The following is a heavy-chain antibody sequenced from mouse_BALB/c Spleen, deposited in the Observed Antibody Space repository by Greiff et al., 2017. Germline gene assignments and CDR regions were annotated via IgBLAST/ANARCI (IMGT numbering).Heavy chain of an antibody. J-gene: IGHJ4*01. CDR3: ARYYGSRKGAMDY. D-gene: IGHD1-1*01. CDR2: SSSGGSYT. Sequence: EVQRVESGGGLVKPGGSLKLSCAASGFTFSSYAMSWVRQSPEKRLEWVAESSSGGSYTYYPDTVTGRFTISRDNAKNTLYLEMSSLRSEDTAMYYCARYYGSRKGAMDYWGQGTSVTVSS. V-gene: IGHV5-9-4*01. CDR1: GFTFSSYA.